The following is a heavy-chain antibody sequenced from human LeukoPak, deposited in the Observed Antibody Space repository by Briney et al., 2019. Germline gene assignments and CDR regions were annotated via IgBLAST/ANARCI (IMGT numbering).Heavy chain of an antibody. CDR2: IYYSGST. Sequence: PSETLSLTCTVSGGSISSYYWSWIRQPPGKGLEWIGYIYYSGSTNYNPSLKSRVTTSVDTSKNQFSLKLSSVTAADTAVYYCARAGYDILTGYPPWYFDYWGQGTLVTVSS. D-gene: IGHD3-9*01. J-gene: IGHJ4*02. CDR3: ARAGYDILTGYPPWYFDY. V-gene: IGHV4-59*01. CDR1: GGSISSYY.